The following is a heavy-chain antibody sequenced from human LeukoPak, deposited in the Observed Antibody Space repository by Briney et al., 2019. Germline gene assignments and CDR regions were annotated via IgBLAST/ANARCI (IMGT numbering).Heavy chain of an antibody. CDR2: INPSGGST. V-gene: IGHV1-46*01. J-gene: IGHJ4*02. Sequence: GASVKVSCKASGYTFTSYYMHWVRQAPGQGLEWMGIINPSGGSTSYAQKFQGRVTMTRDTSTSTVYMELSSLRSEDTAVYYCARDRELVTMIVVVLGYWGQGTLVTVSS. D-gene: IGHD3-22*01. CDR3: ARDRELVTMIVVVLGY. CDR1: GYTFTSYY.